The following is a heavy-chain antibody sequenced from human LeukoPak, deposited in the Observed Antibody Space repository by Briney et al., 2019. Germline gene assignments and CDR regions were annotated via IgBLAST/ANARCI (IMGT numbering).Heavy chain of an antibody. CDR3: ARLWFGEDY. CDR1: GGSFSGYY. J-gene: IGHJ4*02. D-gene: IGHD3-10*01. CDR2: INHSVSA. V-gene: IGHV4-34*01. Sequence: SETLSLTCAVYGGSFSGYYWSWIRQPPGKGLEWIGEINHSVSANYNPSLKSRVTISVDTSKNQFSLKVTTLTAADTAVYYCARLWFGEDYWGQGTLVTVSS.